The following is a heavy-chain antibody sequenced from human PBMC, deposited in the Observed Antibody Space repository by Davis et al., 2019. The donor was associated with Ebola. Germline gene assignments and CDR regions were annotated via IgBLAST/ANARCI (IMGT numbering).Heavy chain of an antibody. CDR1: GGSISSSSYY. CDR3: AGCSGGSCYYFDY. J-gene: IGHJ4*02. Sequence: MPSETLSLTCTVSGGSISSSSYYWGWIRQPPGKGLEWIGSIYYSGSTYYNPSLKSRVTISVDTSKNQFSLKLSSVTAADTAVYYCAGCSGGSCYYFDYWGQGTLVTVSS. CDR2: IYYSGST. D-gene: IGHD2-15*01. V-gene: IGHV4-39*07.